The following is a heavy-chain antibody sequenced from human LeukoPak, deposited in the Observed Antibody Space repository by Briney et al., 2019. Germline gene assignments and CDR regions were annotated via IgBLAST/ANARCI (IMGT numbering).Heavy chain of an antibody. CDR1: GFTFSTYG. Sequence: GRSLSLSCAASGFTFSTYGIHWVRQAPGKGLEWVSYISSSSSYTNYADSVKGRFTISRDNAKNSLYLQINSLRAEDTAVYYCARESAGGGYFDYWGQGTLVTVSS. V-gene: IGHV3-21*05. D-gene: IGHD3-16*01. CDR2: ISSSSSYT. CDR3: ARESAGGGYFDY. J-gene: IGHJ4*02.